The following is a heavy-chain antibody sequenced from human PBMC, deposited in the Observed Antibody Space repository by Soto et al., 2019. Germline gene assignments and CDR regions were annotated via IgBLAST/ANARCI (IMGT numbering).Heavy chain of an antibody. CDR3: ARSQGSSTSLEIYYYYYYGMDV. Sequence: ASVTVSCTASGGTFSSYASSWVRQAPGQGLEWMGGIIPISGTANYAQKFQGRVTITADESTSTAYMELSSLRSEDTAVYYCARSQGSSTSLEIYYYYYYGMDVWGQGTTVTVSS. CDR1: GGTFSSYA. V-gene: IGHV1-69*13. J-gene: IGHJ6*02. CDR2: IIPISGTA. D-gene: IGHD2-2*01.